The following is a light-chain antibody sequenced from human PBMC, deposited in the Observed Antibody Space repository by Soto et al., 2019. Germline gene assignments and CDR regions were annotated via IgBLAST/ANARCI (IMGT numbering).Light chain of an antibody. V-gene: IGKV1-5*03. CDR3: QHYSSYSEA. J-gene: IGKJ1*01. Sequence: DIQMTQSPSTLSGSVGDRVTITCRASQTISSWLAWYQQKPGKAPKLLINKASSLESGVPSRFSGSGSGTEFTLTISSLQPDDFATYYCQHYSSYSEAFGQGTKVDIK. CDR2: KAS. CDR1: QTISSW.